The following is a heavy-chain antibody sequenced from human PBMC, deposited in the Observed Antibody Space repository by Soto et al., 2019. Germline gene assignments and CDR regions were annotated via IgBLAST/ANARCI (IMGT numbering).Heavy chain of an antibody. CDR1: GVSIGSHF. CDR3: ARLQYTVVTALDI. Sequence: PSETLSLTCSVSGVSIGSHFWSWIQQAPGKGPELVGYIYHTVNTKYNPALKSRVTISMDTSKNQLSLQLSSVTAADTAVYYCARLQYTVVTALDIWGQGTMVTVSS. V-gene: IGHV4-59*11. J-gene: IGHJ3*02. CDR2: IYHTVNT. D-gene: IGHD2-15*01.